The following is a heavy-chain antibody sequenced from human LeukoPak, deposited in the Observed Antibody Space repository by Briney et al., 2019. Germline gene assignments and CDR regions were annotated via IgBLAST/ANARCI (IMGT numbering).Heavy chain of an antibody. J-gene: IGHJ4*02. CDR1: GYTFTSYG. Sequence: ASVKVSCKASGYTFTSYGISWVRQAPGQGLEWMGWISAYNGNTNYAQKLQGRVTMTTDTSTSTAYMNLRSLRSDDTAVYYCASEVPYDTSNYYQPFDYWGQGTLVTVSS. V-gene: IGHV1-18*01. CDR2: ISAYNGNT. CDR3: ASEVPYDTSNYYQPFDY. D-gene: IGHD3-22*01.